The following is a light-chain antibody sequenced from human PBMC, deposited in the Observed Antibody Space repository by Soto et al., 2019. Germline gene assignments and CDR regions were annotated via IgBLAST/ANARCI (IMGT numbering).Light chain of an antibody. CDR2: DVN. CDR3: CSYAGSYTYV. V-gene: IGLV2-11*01. J-gene: IGLJ1*01. CDR1: SSDVGDYNS. Sequence: QSALTQPRSVSGSPGQSVTISCTGTSSDVGDYNSVSWYQQHPGKAPKIMIYDVNKRPSGVPDRFSGSQSGDTASLTISGLQAEDEADYYCCSYAGSYTYVFGTGTKLTVL.